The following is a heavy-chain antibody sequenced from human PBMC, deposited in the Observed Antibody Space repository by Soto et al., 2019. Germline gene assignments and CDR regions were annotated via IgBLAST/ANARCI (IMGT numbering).Heavy chain of an antibody. J-gene: IGHJ4*02. D-gene: IGHD5-12*01. CDR3: ARGPGGLQFYFDY. CDR1: GGTFSSCA. CDR2: IIPIFGTA. V-gene: IGHV1-69*13. Sequence: SVKVSCKASGGTFSSCAISWVRQAPGQGLEWMGGIIPIFGTANYAQKFQGRVTITADESTSTAYMELSSLRSEDTAVYYCARGPGGLQFYFDYWGQGTLVTVSS.